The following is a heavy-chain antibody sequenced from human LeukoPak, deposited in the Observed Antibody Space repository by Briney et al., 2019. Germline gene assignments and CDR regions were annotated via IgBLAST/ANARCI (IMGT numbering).Heavy chain of an antibody. Sequence: ASVKVSCKASGYTFTGYYIHWVRQAPGQGLEWMGWINPHSGGTSYAQNFQGRVTMTRGTSISTAYMDLSRLRSDDTAFYYCARDSNYYGSGSYYNSDYWGQGTLVTVSS. CDR2: INPHSGGT. CDR3: ARDSNYYGSGSYYNSDY. D-gene: IGHD3-10*01. V-gene: IGHV1-2*02. J-gene: IGHJ4*02. CDR1: GYTFTGYY.